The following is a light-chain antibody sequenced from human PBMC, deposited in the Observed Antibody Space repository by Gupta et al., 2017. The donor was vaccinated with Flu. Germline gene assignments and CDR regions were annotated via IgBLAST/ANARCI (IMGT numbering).Light chain of an antibody. V-gene: IGKV3-15*01. Sequence: EIVMTQSPATLSVSPGERATLSCRASQSVSSNLAWYQQKLGQAPRLLIYGASTRATGIPARFSGSGSGTEFTLTISSLQSEDFADYYCQQYNSWPRTFGQGTKVEIK. CDR1: QSVSSN. CDR2: GAS. CDR3: QQYNSWPRT. J-gene: IGKJ1*01.